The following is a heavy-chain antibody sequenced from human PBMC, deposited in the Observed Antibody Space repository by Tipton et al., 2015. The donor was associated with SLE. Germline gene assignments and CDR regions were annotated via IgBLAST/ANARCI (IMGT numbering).Heavy chain of an antibody. CDR1: GGSISSYY. V-gene: IGHV4-59*12. J-gene: IGHJ4*02. CDR3: ARGRGSSSSGHY. CDR2: IYYSGST. D-gene: IGHD6-6*01. Sequence: TLSLTCTVSGGSISSYYWSWIRQPPGKGLEWIGYIYYSGSTYYNPSLKSRVTISVDTSKNQFSLKLSSVTAADTAVYYCARGRGSSSSGHYWGQGTLVTVSS.